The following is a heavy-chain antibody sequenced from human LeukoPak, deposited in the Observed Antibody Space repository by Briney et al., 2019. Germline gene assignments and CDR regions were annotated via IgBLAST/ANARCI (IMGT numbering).Heavy chain of an antibody. J-gene: IGHJ6*03. CDR3: AILAAADRRLYYYYYMDV. CDR1: GGTFSSYA. CDR2: IIPIFGTA. D-gene: IGHD6-13*01. Sequence: SVKVSCKASGGTFSSYAISWVRQAPGQGLEWMGGIIPIFGTANYAQKFRGRVTITADESTSTAYMELSSLRSEDTAVYYCAILAAADRRLYYYYYMDVWGKGTTVTVSS. V-gene: IGHV1-69*13.